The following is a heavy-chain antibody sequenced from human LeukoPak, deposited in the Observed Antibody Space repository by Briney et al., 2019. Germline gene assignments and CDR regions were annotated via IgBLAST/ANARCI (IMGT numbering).Heavy chain of an antibody. CDR2: ISRTGSTM. Sequence: GGSLRLSCEASGFTFSDYSMNWVRQAPGKGLEWISYISRTGSTMYYADSVKGRFTISRDNAKNSLYLQMNSLRAEDTAVYYCARDRAVASNFDYWGQGTLVTVSS. J-gene: IGHJ4*02. D-gene: IGHD6-19*01. CDR3: ARDRAVASNFDY. CDR1: GFTFSDYS. V-gene: IGHV3-48*04.